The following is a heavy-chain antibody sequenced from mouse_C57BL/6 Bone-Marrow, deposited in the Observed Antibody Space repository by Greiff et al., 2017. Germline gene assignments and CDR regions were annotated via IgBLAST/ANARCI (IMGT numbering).Heavy chain of an antibody. CDR1: GYAFSSSW. CDR3: ARGVVATRNYFDY. J-gene: IGHJ2*01. D-gene: IGHD1-1*01. Sequence: QVQLQQSGPELVKPGASVKISCKASGYAFSSSWMNWVKQRPGKGLEWIGRIYPGDGDTNYNGKFKGKATLTADKSSSTAYMQLSSLTSEDSAVYFCARGVVATRNYFDYWGQGTTLTVSS. CDR2: IYPGDGDT. V-gene: IGHV1-82*01.